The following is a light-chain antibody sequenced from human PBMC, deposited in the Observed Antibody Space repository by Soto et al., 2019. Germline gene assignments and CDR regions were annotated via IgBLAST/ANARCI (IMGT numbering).Light chain of an antibody. J-gene: IGLJ1*01. CDR2: DVT. Sequence: LTQPASVSGSPGQSITISCTGSSSYVGAYNYVSWYQQHPGKAPKLMIYDVTNGPSGVSIRFSGSKSGNTASLTISGLQAEDEADYYCSSYTSSNTLLFGTGTKVTVL. V-gene: IGLV2-14*03. CDR1: SSYVGAYNY. CDR3: SSYTSSNTLL.